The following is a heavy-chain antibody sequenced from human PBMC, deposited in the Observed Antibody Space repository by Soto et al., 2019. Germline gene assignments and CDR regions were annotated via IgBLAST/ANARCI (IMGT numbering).Heavy chain of an antibody. CDR3: ATWHEREHAYDV. Sequence: DVQLVESGGGLMQPGESLRLSCAASGLTVSGKKYVAWVRQAPGKGLEWVSALYDVDGSFYSDSVKGRFTDSSDSCKSTVYLQMNDLSAADTAVYYCATWHEREHAYDVLGQGTTVTVSS. CDR2: LYDVDGS. CDR1: GLTVSGKKY. J-gene: IGHJ3*01. V-gene: IGHV3-53*01. D-gene: IGHD1-1*01.